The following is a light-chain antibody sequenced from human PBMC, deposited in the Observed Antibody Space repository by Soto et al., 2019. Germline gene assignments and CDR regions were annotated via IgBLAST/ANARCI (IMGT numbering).Light chain of an antibody. CDR3: LQRSDWPRT. CDR1: QGIGDT. J-gene: IGKJ1*01. V-gene: IGKV3D-11*03. CDR2: DAS. Sequence: EVVMRQSPATLSVSPGEGATLSCRASQGIGDTLAWYQHKPGQTPRLLIYDASNRAAGVPGRFSGTGSGTDFTLTISSLEPEDFAVYYCLQRSDWPRTFGQGTKVDIK.